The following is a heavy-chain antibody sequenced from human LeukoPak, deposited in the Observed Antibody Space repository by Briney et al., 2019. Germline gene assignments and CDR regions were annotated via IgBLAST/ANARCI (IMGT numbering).Heavy chain of an antibody. D-gene: IGHD3-10*01. V-gene: IGHV3-48*03. CDR2: ISSSGSTI. J-gene: IGHJ6*02. CDR3: ARARRGSGNYCYGMDV. Sequence: GGSLRLSCAASGFTFSSYEMNWVRQAPGKGLEWVSYISSSGSTIYYADSVKGRFTISRDNTKSSLYLQMNSLRAEDTAIYYCARARRGSGNYCYGMDVWGQGTTVTVSS. CDR1: GFTFSSYE.